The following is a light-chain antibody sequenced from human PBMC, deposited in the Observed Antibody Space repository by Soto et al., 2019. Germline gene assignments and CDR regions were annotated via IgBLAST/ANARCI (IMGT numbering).Light chain of an antibody. J-gene: IGLJ1*01. V-gene: IGLV4-69*01. Sequence: QSVLTQSPSASASLGASVKLTCTLSSGHSTYAIAWHQQHPEKGPRYMMKLNSDGSHNKGDGIPDRFSGSSSGAERYLTISSLQSEDEADYYCAAWDDSLNALVFGTGTKVTVL. CDR1: SGHSTYA. CDR2: LNSDGSH. CDR3: AAWDDSLNALV.